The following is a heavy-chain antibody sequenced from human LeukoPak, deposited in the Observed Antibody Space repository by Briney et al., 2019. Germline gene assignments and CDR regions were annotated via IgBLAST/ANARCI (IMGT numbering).Heavy chain of an antibody. CDR3: ARGRRSSGIDY. CDR2: INHSGST. Sequence: SETLSLTCTVSGGSISSSYYYWGWIRQPPGKGLEWIGEINHSGSTNYNPSLKSRVTISVDTSKNQFSLKLSSVTAADTAVYYCARGRRSSGIDYWGQGTLVTVSS. CDR1: GGSISSSYYY. J-gene: IGHJ4*02. D-gene: IGHD6-6*01. V-gene: IGHV4-39*07.